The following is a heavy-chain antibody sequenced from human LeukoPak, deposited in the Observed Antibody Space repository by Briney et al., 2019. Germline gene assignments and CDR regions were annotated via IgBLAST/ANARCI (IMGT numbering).Heavy chain of an antibody. V-gene: IGHV1-18*01. CDR3: ARGPGGRSGYYPLEDNYYYYYMDV. CDR1: GYTFTSYG. J-gene: IGHJ6*03. CDR2: ISAYKGNT. D-gene: IGHD3-22*01. Sequence: AASVKVSCKASGYTFTSYGISWVRQAPGQGLEWMGWISAYKGNTNYAQKFQGRVTMTTDTSTSTAYMELRSLRSDDTAVYYCARGPGGRSGYYPLEDNYYYYYMDVWGKGTTVTVSS.